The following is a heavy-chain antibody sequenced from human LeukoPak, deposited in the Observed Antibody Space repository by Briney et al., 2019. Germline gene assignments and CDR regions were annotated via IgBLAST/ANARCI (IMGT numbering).Heavy chain of an antibody. Sequence: PSETLSLTCTVSGGSISSYYWNWIRQPLGKGLEWIGYIYYSGSSNHNPSLKSRVTMSVDTSKNQLSLNLTSVTAAGTAVYYCAARERLDWILYWGQGTLVTVSS. CDR2: IYYSGSS. D-gene: IGHD3-9*01. V-gene: IGHV4-59*01. CDR3: AARERLDWILY. J-gene: IGHJ4*02. CDR1: GGSISSYY.